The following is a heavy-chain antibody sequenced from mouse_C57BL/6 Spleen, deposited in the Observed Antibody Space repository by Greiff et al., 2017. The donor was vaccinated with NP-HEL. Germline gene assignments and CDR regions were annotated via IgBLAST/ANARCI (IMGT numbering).Heavy chain of an antibody. Sequence: QLQQSGPELVKPGASVKISCKASGYSFTSYYIHWVKQRPGQGLEWIGWIYPGSGNTKYNEKFKGKATLTADTSSSTAYMQLSSLTSEDSAVYYCARSRYDYDAWFAYWGQGTLVTVSA. J-gene: IGHJ3*01. CDR3: ARSRYDYDAWFAY. CDR1: GYSFTSYY. CDR2: IYPGSGNT. V-gene: IGHV1-66*01. D-gene: IGHD2-4*01.